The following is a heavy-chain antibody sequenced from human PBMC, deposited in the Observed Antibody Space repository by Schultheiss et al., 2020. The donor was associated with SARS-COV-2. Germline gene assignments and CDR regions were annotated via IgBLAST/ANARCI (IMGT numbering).Heavy chain of an antibody. CDR1: GFTVSSNY. CDR3: VRMGIGSPRAIEYDSSCYYHDELDY. D-gene: IGHD3-22*01. V-gene: IGHV3-23*01. CDR2: ISGSGGST. Sequence: GGSLRLSCAASGFTVSSNYMSWVRQAPGKGLEWVSAISGSGGSTYYADSVKGRFTISRDNAKNSLYLQMNSLRAEDTAVYYCVRMGIGSPRAIEYDSSCYYHDELDYWGQGTLVTVSS. J-gene: IGHJ4*02.